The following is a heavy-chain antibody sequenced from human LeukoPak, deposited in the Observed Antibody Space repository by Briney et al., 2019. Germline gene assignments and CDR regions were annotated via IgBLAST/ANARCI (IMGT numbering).Heavy chain of an antibody. CDR2: VYYIGTT. CDR3: ATDAFSSSFAD. D-gene: IGHD6-6*01. CDR1: GGXISGYY. V-gene: IGHV4-59*12. J-gene: IGHJ4*02. Sequence: SETLSLTCIVSGGXISGYYWSWIRQPPGKGLEWIGFVYYIGTTKYNPSLESRVTISLDTSKNQFSLSLTSVTAADTAVYYCATDAFSSSFADWGQGTLVTVSS.